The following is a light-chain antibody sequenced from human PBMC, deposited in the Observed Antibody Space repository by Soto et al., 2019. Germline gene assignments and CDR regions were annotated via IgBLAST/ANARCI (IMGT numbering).Light chain of an antibody. J-gene: IGLJ1*01. CDR3: SSYAGSISPYV. CDR2: EAT. V-gene: IGLV2-23*01. CDR1: SSDVGSYNL. Sequence: QSVLTQPASVSGSPGQSITLSCTGTSSDVGSYNLVSWYQQHPGKAPKLIIYEATKRPSGVSNRFSGSKSGNTASLTISGLQAEDEAYYYCSSYAGSISPYVFGSGTKVTVL.